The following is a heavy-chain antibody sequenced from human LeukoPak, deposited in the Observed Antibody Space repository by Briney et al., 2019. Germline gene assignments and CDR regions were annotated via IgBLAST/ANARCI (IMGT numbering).Heavy chain of an antibody. CDR2: LSGSGEST. CDR1: GFTFFSYA. Sequence: PGGSLSPSCAASGFTFFSYAISWVRQAPGKGLEWVSALSGSGESTYYADSVKGRFTISRDNSKNTLYLQMNSLRAEDTAVYYCAKYAQWYVILDWGQGTLVTVSS. D-gene: IGHD2/OR15-2a*01. J-gene: IGHJ4*02. CDR3: AKYAQWYVILD. V-gene: IGHV3-23*01.